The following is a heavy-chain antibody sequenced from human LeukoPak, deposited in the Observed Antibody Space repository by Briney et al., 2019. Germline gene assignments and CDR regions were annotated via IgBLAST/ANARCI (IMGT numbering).Heavy chain of an antibody. D-gene: IGHD3-22*01. CDR2: IRGKANNYAT. J-gene: IGHJ1*01. CDR3: TRGYYDSSQGYFQH. Sequence: GGALRLACAASGFTFSGSAMHWVRQASGKGQEWVGRIRGKANNYATAYGASVKGRFTISRDDSKNTAYLQMNSLKTEDTAVYYCTRGYYDSSQGYFQHWGQGTLVTVSS. V-gene: IGHV3-73*01. CDR1: GFTFSGSA.